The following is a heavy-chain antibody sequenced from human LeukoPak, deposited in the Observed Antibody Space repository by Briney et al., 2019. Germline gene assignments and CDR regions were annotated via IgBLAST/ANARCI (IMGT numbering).Heavy chain of an antibody. J-gene: IGHJ6*02. CDR3: ARLRVGATGYYYGMDV. D-gene: IGHD1-26*01. Sequence: PSETLSLTCTVSGGSISSYYWSWIRQPPGKGLEWIGYIYYSGSTNYNPSLKSRVTISVDTSKNQFSLKLSSVTAADTAVYYCARLRVGATGYYYGMDVWGQGTTVTVSS. CDR1: GGSISSYY. V-gene: IGHV4-59*08. CDR2: IYYSGST.